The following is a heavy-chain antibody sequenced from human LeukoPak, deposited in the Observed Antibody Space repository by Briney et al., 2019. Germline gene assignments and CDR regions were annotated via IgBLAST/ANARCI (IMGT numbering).Heavy chain of an antibody. CDR3: ARDLGLSLDY. D-gene: IGHD3-16*01. Sequence: SETLSLTRTVSGGSISGYYWSWIRQPAGQGLECIGRIISSGSTNYNPPLKGRVTMSVDTSKNPLSLRLSSVTAADTAVYYCARDLGLSLDYWGQGILVTVSS. V-gene: IGHV4-4*07. J-gene: IGHJ4*02. CDR1: GGSISGYY. CDR2: IISSGST.